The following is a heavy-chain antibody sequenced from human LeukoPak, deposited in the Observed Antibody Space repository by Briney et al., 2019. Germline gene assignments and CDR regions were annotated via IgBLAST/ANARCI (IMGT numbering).Heavy chain of an antibody. Sequence: ASVTVSCTASGYTLTSYAMHWVRQAPGQRLEWMGWINAGNGNTKYSQKFQGRVTITRDTSASTAYMELSSLRSEDTAVYYCARDSSGWQEGYNWFDPWGQGTLVTVSS. CDR2: INAGNGNT. CDR3: ARDSSGWQEGYNWFDP. CDR1: GYTLTSYA. D-gene: IGHD6-19*01. J-gene: IGHJ5*02. V-gene: IGHV1-3*01.